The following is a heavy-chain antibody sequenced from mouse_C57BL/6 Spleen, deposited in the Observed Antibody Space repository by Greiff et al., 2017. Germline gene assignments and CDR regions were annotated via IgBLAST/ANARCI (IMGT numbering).Heavy chain of an antibody. Sequence: DVQLQESGPELVKPGASVKIPCKASGYTFTDYNMDWVKQSHGKSLEWIGDINPNNGGTIYNQKFKGKATLTVDKSSSTAYMELRSLTSEDTAVYYCARVVAYYYAMDYWGQGTSVTVSS. CDR2: INPNNGGT. CDR1: GYTFTDYN. D-gene: IGHD1-1*01. CDR3: ARVVAYYYAMDY. J-gene: IGHJ4*01. V-gene: IGHV1-18*01.